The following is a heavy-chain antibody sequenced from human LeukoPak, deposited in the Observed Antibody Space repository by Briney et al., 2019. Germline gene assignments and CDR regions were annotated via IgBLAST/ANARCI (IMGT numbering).Heavy chain of an antibody. D-gene: IGHD3-22*01. V-gene: IGHV3-23*01. J-gene: IGHJ4*02. Sequence: GRSLRLSCAASGFTFSSYAMSWVRQAPGKGLEWVSAISGSGGSTYYADSVKGRFTISRDNSKNTLYLQMNSLRAEDTAVYYCAKWGPVGIYYDSSGYLDYWGQGTLVTVSS. CDR3: AKWGPVGIYYDSSGYLDY. CDR1: GFTFSSYA. CDR2: ISGSGGST.